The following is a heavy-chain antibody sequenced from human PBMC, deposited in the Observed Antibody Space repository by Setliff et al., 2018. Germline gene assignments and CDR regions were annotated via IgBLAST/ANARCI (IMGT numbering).Heavy chain of an antibody. J-gene: IGHJ5*01. V-gene: IGHV4-59*01. CDR2: IYHSGGT. Sequence: SETLSLTCTVSGDSINNFYWTWIRQPPGKGLEWIGYIYHSGGTSYNPSLKSRVTISVDTSKNQFSLNLSSVTAADTAVYYCARDRGGTNPWFDSWGQGTLVTVSS. D-gene: IGHD3-10*01. CDR1: GDSINNFY. CDR3: ARDRGGTNPWFDS.